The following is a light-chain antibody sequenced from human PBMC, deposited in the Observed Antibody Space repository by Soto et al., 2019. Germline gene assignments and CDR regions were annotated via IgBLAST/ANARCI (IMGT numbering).Light chain of an antibody. CDR2: DAS. CDR3: QKYMSYS. V-gene: IGKV1-5*01. J-gene: IGKJ1*01. Sequence: DIQMTQSPSTLSASVVDIVTITCRASQSISSWLAWYQQKPGKAPKLLIYDASSLESGVPSRFSGSGSGTEFTLTISSLKPDDFATYYCQKYMSYSFGQGTKVDIK. CDR1: QSISSW.